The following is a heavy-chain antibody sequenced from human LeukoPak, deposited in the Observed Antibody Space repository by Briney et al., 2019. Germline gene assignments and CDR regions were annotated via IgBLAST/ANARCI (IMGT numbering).Heavy chain of an antibody. CDR2: IYYSGST. V-gene: IGHV4-59*01. D-gene: IGHD1-26*01. Sequence: SETLSLTCTVSGGSISSYYWSWIRQPPGKGLEWIGYIYYSGSTNYNPSLKSRVTISVDTSKSQFSLNLSSVTAADTAVYYCAGRSGSYQRYWGQGTLVTVSS. CDR3: AGRSGSYQRY. J-gene: IGHJ4*02. CDR1: GGSISSYY.